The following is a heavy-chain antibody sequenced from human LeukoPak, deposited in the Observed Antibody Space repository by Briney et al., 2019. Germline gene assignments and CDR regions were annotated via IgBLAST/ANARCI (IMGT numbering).Heavy chain of an antibody. CDR1: GYTFTSYD. Sequence: ASVKVSCKAFGYTFTSYDINWVRQATGQGLEWMGWMNPNSGNTGYAQKFQGRVTMTRNTSISTAYMELSSLRSEDTAVYYCAIGLVGSGSYIPYGMDVWGQGTTVTVSS. V-gene: IGHV1-8*01. CDR2: MNPNSGNT. D-gene: IGHD3-10*01. CDR3: AIGLVGSGSYIPYGMDV. J-gene: IGHJ6*02.